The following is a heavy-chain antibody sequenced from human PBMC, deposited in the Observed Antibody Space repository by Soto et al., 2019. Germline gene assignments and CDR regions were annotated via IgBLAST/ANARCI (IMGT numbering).Heavy chain of an antibody. CDR3: ARGDEMTAVTIFEY. CDR1: GGAFGRYS. CDR2: VIPVFNTS. Sequence: SVKVSCKASGGAFGRYSVSWVRQAPGQGLEWIGGVIPVFNTSNYSLKFQGRVAIFADLSTSTVFMELRSLRSEDTALYYCARGDEMTAVTIFEYWGQGTLVTVS. J-gene: IGHJ4*02. D-gene: IGHD4-17*01. V-gene: IGHV1-69*13.